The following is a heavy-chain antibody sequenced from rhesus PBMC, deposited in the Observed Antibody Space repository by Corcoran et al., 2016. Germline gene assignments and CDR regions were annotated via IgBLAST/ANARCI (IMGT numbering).Heavy chain of an antibody. D-gene: IGHD1-20*01. V-gene: IGHV4-160*01. CDR1: GGSTSGYW. Sequence: QLQLQESGPGLVKPSETLSLTCAVSGGSTSGYWWSWIRQPPGKGLEGIGRIDRSGSTDHHPSLKCRVTISRDTSKNQFSLKLSSVTAADTAVYYCARRFGGWNKNYFDYWGQGVLVTVSS. J-gene: IGHJ4*01. CDR2: IDRSGST. CDR3: ARRFGGWNKNYFDY.